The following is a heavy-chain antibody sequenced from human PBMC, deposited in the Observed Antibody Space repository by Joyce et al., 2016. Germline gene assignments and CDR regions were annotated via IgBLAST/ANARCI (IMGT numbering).Heavy chain of an antibody. CDR3: VRVRQSGNINDY. CDR1: GGTRSGYA. V-gene: IGHV1-69*06. J-gene: IGHJ4*02. CDR2: ITPIFATA. Sequence: QMQLVQSGAEVKKPGSSVKVSCRAFGGTRSGYAMSWVRQAPGQGLEWKGGITPIFATAKYAQKFQTRLTITADKSTNTAYMELGSLRSEDTAIYYCVRVRQSGNINDYWGQGTQVTVSS.